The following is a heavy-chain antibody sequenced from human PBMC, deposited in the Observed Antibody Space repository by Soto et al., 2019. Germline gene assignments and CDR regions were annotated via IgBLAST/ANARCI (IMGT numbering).Heavy chain of an antibody. CDR2: IYHSGST. CDR3: ARHKPYYDFWSGYQNCFDP. CDR1: GASITSSNW. D-gene: IGHD3-3*01. J-gene: IGHJ5*02. Sequence: TSETLSLTCDVSGASITSSNWWNWVRQPPGKGLEWIGSIYHSGSTYYNPSLKSRVTISVDTSKNQFSLKLSSVTAADTAVYYCARHKPYYDFWSGYQNCFDPWGQGTLVTVSS. V-gene: IGHV4-4*02.